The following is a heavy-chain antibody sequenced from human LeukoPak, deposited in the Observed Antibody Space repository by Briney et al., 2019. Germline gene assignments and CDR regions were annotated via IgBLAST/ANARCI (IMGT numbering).Heavy chain of an antibody. CDR2: IYHSGSV. CDR3: ARGRGAYYYYYMDV. D-gene: IGHD3-10*01. CDR1: GGSISNYY. Sequence: SETLSLTCTVSGGSISNYYWSWIRQPPGKGLEWIGYIYHSGSVNYNPSLKSRVTISVDTSKNQFSLKLSSVTAADTAVYYCARGRGAYYYYYMDVWGKGTTVTVSS. J-gene: IGHJ6*03. V-gene: IGHV4-59*12.